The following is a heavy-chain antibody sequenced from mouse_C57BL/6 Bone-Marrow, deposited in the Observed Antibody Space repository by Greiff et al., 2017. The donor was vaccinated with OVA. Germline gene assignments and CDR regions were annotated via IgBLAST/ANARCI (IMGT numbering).Heavy chain of an antibody. D-gene: IGHD1-1*01. CDR3: ARPYYYGYWYFDV. J-gene: IGHJ1*03. CDR2: IWTGGGT. CDR1: GFSLTSYA. V-gene: IGHV2-9-1*01. Sequence: VKLMESGPGLVAPSQSLSITCTVSGFSLTSYAISWVRQPPGKGLEWLGVIWTGGGTNYNSALKSRLSISKDNSKSQVFLKMNSLQTDDTARYXCARPYYYGYWYFDVWGTGTTVTVSS.